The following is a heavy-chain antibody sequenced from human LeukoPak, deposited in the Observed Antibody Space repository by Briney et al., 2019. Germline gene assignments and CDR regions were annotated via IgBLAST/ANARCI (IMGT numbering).Heavy chain of an antibody. Sequence: RAGGSLRLSCAASGFTFSSYEMNWVRQAPGKGLEWIGEINHSGTTNYNPSLKSRVTISVDKSKNQFSLKLTSVTAADTAVYYCAVLCTSSNCFEADVYWGQGTLVTVSS. CDR1: GFTFSSYE. V-gene: IGHV4-34*08. J-gene: IGHJ4*02. CDR2: INHSGTT. D-gene: IGHD2-2*01. CDR3: AVLCTSSNCFEADVY.